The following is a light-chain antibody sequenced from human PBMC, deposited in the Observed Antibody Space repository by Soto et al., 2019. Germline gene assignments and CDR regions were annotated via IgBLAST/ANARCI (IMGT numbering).Light chain of an antibody. CDR2: DYN. V-gene: IGLV1-40*01. CDR1: SSNIGANYA. J-gene: IGLJ1*01. Sequence: QSVLTQPPSVSGAPGHRVTISCAGSSSNIGANYAVHWYQQLPGTAPKLLIYDYNKRPPGVPDRFSGSKSGTSASLAITGLQAEDEADYYCQSYDSSLTGWVFGTGTKVTVL. CDR3: QSYDSSLTGWV.